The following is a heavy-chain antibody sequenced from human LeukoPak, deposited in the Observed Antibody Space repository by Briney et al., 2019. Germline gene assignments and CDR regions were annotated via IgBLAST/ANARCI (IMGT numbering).Heavy chain of an antibody. CDR1: GYPISSGYY. V-gene: IGHV4-38-2*02. Sequence: SETLSLTCTVSGYPISSGYYWGWIRQPPGKGLEWIGSIYHSGSTYYNPSLKSRVTISVDTSKNQFSLKLSSVTAADTAVYYCARDHPLYNPRHYYYMDVWGKGTTVTVSS. D-gene: IGHD1-1*01. J-gene: IGHJ6*03. CDR2: IYHSGST. CDR3: ARDHPLYNPRHYYYMDV.